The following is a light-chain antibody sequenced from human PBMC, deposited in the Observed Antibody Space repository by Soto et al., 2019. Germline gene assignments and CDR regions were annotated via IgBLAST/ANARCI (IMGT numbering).Light chain of an antibody. V-gene: IGLV2-14*03. Sequence: QSVLTQPASVSGSPGQSITISCTGTSSDVGGYNYVSWYQHHPGKAPKLMIYDVSNWPSGVSNRFSGSKSGNTASLTISGLQAEDEADYYCSSYTSSSTRVFGTGTKVAVL. CDR3: SSYTSSSTRV. CDR1: SSDVGGYNY. J-gene: IGLJ1*01. CDR2: DVS.